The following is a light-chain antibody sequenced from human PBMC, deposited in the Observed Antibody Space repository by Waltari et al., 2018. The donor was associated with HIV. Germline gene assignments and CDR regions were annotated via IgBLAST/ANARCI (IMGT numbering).Light chain of an antibody. J-gene: IGLJ2*01. CDR2: DNI. Sequence: QSVLTQPPSVSAPPGQKVTISCPGNTSNLGNNHVSGYRHVPGLAPKLLIFDNIKRPSGIPARFSGSKSDTSATLGITGLQTGDEADYYCATWDSSLSVVLFGGGTKLTVL. CDR1: TSNLGNNH. V-gene: IGLV1-51*01. CDR3: ATWDSSLSVVL.